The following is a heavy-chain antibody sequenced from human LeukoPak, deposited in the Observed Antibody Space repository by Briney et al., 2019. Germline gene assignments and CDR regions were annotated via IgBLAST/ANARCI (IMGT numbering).Heavy chain of an antibody. V-gene: IGHV4-4*07. J-gene: IGHJ4*02. D-gene: IGHD3-10*01. CDR1: GGSFSSYY. CDR3: ARDRYYYGSGSYYFDY. CDR2: IHTSGST. Sequence: SETLSLTCAVYGGSFSSYYWSWIRQPAGKGLEWIGRIHTSGSTNYNSSLKSRVTMSVDTSKNQFSLKLSSVTAADTAVYYCARDRYYYGSGSYYFDYWGQGTLVTVSS.